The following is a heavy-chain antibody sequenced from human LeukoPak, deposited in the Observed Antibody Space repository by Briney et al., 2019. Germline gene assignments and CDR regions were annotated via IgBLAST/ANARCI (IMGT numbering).Heavy chain of an antibody. CDR2: ISTTGST. J-gene: IGHJ5*01. Sequence: SQTLSLTCTVSGTSISRHYWSWLRQSAGLGLEWLGYISTTGSTTYNPSLEGRVTMSEDTSQNQLSLTLSSVTAADPAVYFCARQDGLWVGDLGGWFDFWGQGIQVTVSS. CDR3: ARQDGLWVGDLGGWFDF. V-gene: IGHV4-4*09. D-gene: IGHD3-10*01. CDR1: GTSISRHY.